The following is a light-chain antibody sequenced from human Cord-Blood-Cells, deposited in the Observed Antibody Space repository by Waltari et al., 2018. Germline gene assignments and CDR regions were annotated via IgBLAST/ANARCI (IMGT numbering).Light chain of an antibody. CDR2: DSS. CDR3: QQRSNWPRLT. Sequence: IVLTPSPATLSLSPGERVTLSCRASQSVSSYLAWYQQKPGQAPRLLNYDSSNRATGIPARFSARGSGTDFTLTISSLEPENFAVYYCQQRSNWPRLTFGGGTKVEIK. V-gene: IGKV3-11*01. CDR1: QSVSSY. J-gene: IGKJ4*02.